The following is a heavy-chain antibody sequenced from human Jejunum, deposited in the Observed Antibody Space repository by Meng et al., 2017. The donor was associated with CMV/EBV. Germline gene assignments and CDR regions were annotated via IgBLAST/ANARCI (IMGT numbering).Heavy chain of an antibody. V-gene: IGHV4-4*07. CDR3: ARGPGASTREGFDY. CDR2: FYSSDTY. D-gene: IGHD1-26*01. Sequence: VQRPESGPGPVKPSETLSLTCTVSGGSINNYYWGWIRQSAGKGLEWIGRFYSSDTYNYHPSLNSRVTMSLDTSKNQFSLNLRSVTAADTAIYYCARGPGASTREGFDYWGLGTLVTVSS. CDR1: GGSINNYY. J-gene: IGHJ4*02.